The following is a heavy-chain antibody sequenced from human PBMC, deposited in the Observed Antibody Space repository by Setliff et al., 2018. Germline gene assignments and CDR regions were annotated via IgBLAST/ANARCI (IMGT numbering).Heavy chain of an antibody. CDR1: GFTFSSYS. CDR3: ARTTGYRLEGDFDY. D-gene: IGHD3-16*01. V-gene: IGHV3-21*04. CDR2: ISSSSSYI. Sequence: GGSLRLSCAASGFTFSSYSMYWVRQAPGKGLEWVSSISSSSSYIYYADSVKGRFTVSRDNAKNSLYLQMTSLRAEDTAIYYCARTTGYRLEGDFDYWGQGTLVTVSS. J-gene: IGHJ4*02.